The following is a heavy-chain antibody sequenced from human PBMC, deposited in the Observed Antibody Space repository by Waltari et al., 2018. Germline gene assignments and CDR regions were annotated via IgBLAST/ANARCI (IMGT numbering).Heavy chain of an antibody. CDR2: INPNSGGT. J-gene: IGHJ6*03. Sequence: QVQLVQSGAEVKKPGASVKVSCKASGYTFTGYYMHWVRQAPGQGLEWMGRINPNSGGTNYAQKFQGRVTMTRDTSISTAYMELSRLRSDDTAVYYCASPPPYCSSTSCYGDYMDVWGKGTTVTVSS. D-gene: IGHD2-2*01. CDR3: ASPPPYCSSTSCYGDYMDV. CDR1: GYTFTGYY. V-gene: IGHV1-2*06.